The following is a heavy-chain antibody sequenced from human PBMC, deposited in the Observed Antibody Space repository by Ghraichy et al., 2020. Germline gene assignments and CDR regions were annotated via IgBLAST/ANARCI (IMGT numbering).Heavy chain of an antibody. CDR2: INSDGSST. CDR1: GFTFSSYW. J-gene: IGHJ4*02. CDR3: ASVPDIVVVPAATSY. Sequence: GESLNISCAASGFTFSSYWMHWVRQAPGKGLVWVSRINSDGSSTSYADSVKGRFTISRDNAKNTLYLQMNSLRAEDTAVYYCASVPDIVVVPAATSYWGQGTLVTVSS. D-gene: IGHD2-2*01. V-gene: IGHV3-74*01.